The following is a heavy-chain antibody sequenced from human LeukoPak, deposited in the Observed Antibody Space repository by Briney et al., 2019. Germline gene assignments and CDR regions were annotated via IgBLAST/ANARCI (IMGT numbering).Heavy chain of an antibody. Sequence: ASVKVSCKVSGYTLTELSMHWVRQAPGQGLEWMGIINPSSGSTSYAQKFQGRVTMTRDTSTSTVYMELSSLRSEDTAVYYCARDEYDGDYWGQGTLVIVSS. CDR2: INPSSGST. D-gene: IGHD3-3*01. CDR3: ARDEYDGDY. CDR1: GYTLTELS. V-gene: IGHV1-46*01. J-gene: IGHJ4*02.